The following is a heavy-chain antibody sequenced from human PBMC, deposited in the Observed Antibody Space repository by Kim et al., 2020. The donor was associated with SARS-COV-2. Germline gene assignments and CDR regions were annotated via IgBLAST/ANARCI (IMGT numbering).Heavy chain of an antibody. Sequence: SETLSLTCTVSGGSISSSSYYWGWIRQPPGKGLEWIGSIYYSGSTYYNPSLKSRVTISVDTSKNQFSLKLSSVTAADTAVYYCARHLMVAMVTWWFDPWGQGTLVTVSS. CDR3: ARHLMVAMVTWWFDP. J-gene: IGHJ5*02. V-gene: IGHV4-39*01. CDR1: GGSISSSSYY. D-gene: IGHD5-18*01. CDR2: IYYSGST.